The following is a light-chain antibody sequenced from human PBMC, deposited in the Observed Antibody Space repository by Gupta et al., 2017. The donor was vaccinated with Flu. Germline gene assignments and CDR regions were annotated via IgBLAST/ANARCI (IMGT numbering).Light chain of an antibody. CDR2: SAS. Sequence: DIQMTQAPASLSASVGDRVTITCRASQGVGNFLAWIQQRPGKAPKSLIHSASTLQSGVSSNGSGSGSGTDFTLIIGSLRPEDVATYYCQKYETVPLTFGGGTKVKIK. V-gene: IGKV1-16*02. CDR1: QGVGNF. J-gene: IGKJ4*01. CDR3: QKYETVPLT.